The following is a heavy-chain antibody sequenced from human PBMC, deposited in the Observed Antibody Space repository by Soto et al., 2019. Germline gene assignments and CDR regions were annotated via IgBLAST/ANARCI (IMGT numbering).Heavy chain of an antibody. CDR3: ASSQQSSGWSRFDY. D-gene: IGHD6-19*01. Sequence: ASVKVSCKASGYTFTGYYMHWVRQAPGQGLEWMGWINPNSGGTNYAQKFQGRVTMTRDTSISTAYMELSRLRSDDTAVYYCASSQQSSGWSRFDYWGQGTLVTVSS. V-gene: IGHV1-2*02. CDR1: GYTFTGYY. CDR2: INPNSGGT. J-gene: IGHJ4*02.